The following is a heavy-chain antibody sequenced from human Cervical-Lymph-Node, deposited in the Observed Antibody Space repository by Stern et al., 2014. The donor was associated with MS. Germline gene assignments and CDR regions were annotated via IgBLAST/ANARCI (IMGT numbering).Heavy chain of an antibody. CDR1: GYTFTSYW. CDR3: ARQRYFDY. Sequence: EVQLVESGPEVKRPGESLKISCQASGYTFTSYWIGGVRQMPGKGLEWIAIIFPGGSDIRYSPSFQGQVTISADKSSSTAYLQWNNLKASDTDIYYCARQRYFDYWGQGTLVTVSS. V-gene: IGHV5-51*01. CDR2: IFPGGSDI. J-gene: IGHJ4*02.